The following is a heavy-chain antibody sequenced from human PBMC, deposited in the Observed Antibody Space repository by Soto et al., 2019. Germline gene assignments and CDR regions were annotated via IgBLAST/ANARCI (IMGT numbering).Heavy chain of an antibody. Sequence: GASVKVSCKASGGTFSSYAISWVRQAPGQGLEWMGGIIPIFGTANYAQKFQGRVTITADESTSTAYMELSSLRSEDTAVYYCARTPYYDFWSQNNWFDPWGQGTLVTVS. J-gene: IGHJ5*02. CDR2: IIPIFGTA. D-gene: IGHD3-3*01. CDR1: GGTFSSYA. CDR3: ARTPYYDFWSQNNWFDP. V-gene: IGHV1-69*13.